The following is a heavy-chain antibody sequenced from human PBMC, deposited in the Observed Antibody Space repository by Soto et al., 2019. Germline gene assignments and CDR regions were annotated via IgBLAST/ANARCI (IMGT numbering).Heavy chain of an antibody. CDR3: XXXXXXARGDWFDP. CDR1: GGSISSGDYY. Sequence: QVQLQESGPGLVKPSQTLSLTCTVSGGSISSGDYYWSWIRQPPGKGLEWIGYIYYSGTTYYNPXXXXXXXXXXXXXXXXXXXXXXXXXXXXXXXXXXXXXXXXARGDWFDPWGQGTLVTV. CDR2: IYYSGTT. V-gene: IGHV4-30-4*01. J-gene: IGHJ5*02.